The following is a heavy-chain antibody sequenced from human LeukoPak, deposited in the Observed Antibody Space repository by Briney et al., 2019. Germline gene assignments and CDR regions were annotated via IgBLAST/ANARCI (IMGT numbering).Heavy chain of an antibody. Sequence: GGSLRLSCAASGFTFSSYAMSWVRQAPGKGLEWVSAISGSDGTTYYADSVRGRFIISRDTSDNTLYLQMNSLRAEDTAVYYCARGTYYYDSSGYPEVVAFDIWGQGTMVTVSS. CDR1: GFTFSSYA. V-gene: IGHV3-23*01. CDR3: ARGTYYYDSSGYPEVVAFDI. J-gene: IGHJ3*02. CDR2: ISGSDGTT. D-gene: IGHD3-22*01.